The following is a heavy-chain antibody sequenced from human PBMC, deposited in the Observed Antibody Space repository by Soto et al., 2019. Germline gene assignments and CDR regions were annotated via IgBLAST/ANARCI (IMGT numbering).Heavy chain of an antibody. CDR2: IDHNGVT. J-gene: IGHJ5*02. CDR1: GGSIRGDY. CDR3: ARHGSEESRGLFSWFGR. D-gene: IGHD3-22*01. Sequence: SETLSLTCTVSGGSIRGDYWSWIRQTPGKGLEWIAYIDHNGVTQQNPSLRSRVTMSQDTSKNQFFLNLNSVTAADTAVYFCARHGSEESRGLFSWFGRWGQGILVTVSS. V-gene: IGHV4-59*08.